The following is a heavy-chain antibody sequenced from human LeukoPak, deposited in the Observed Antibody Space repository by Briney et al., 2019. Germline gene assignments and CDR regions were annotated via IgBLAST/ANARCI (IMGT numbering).Heavy chain of an antibody. CDR3: ARDDYGDPDFYYYGMDV. D-gene: IGHD4-17*01. Sequence: PGGSLRLSCAASGFSINSNYMTWVRQAPGKGLEWVSIIYGNYDAYYAGSVEGRFIISSDRFENMVYLQMSSLRVEDTAVYYCARDDYGDPDFYYYGMDVWGQGTTVTVSS. J-gene: IGHJ6*02. CDR1: GFSINSNY. V-gene: IGHV3-53*01. CDR2: IYGNYDA.